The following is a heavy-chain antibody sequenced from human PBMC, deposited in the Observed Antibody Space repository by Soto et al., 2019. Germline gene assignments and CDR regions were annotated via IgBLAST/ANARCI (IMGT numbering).Heavy chain of an antibody. D-gene: IGHD2-15*01. CDR2: ISAYNGNT. Sequence: ASVKVSCKASGYTFTSYGISWGRQAPGQRLEWMGWISAYNGNTNYAQKLQGRVTMTTDTSTSTAYMELRSLRSDDTAVYYCARDCSGGSCYVPLYYYYYGMDVLGQGTTVTVSS. J-gene: IGHJ6*02. CDR1: GYTFTSYG. CDR3: ARDCSGGSCYVPLYYYYYGMDV. V-gene: IGHV1-18*01.